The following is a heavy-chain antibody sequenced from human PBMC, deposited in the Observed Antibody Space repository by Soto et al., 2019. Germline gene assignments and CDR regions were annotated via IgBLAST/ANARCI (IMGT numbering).Heavy chain of an antibody. D-gene: IGHD3-22*01. CDR2: IYYSGST. CDR1: GGSISSYY. Sequence: PSETLSLTCTVSGGSISSYYWSWIRQPPGKGLEWIGYIYYSGSTNYNPSLKSRVTISVDTSKNQFSLKLSSVTAADTAVYYCARGGGPDSSGLGYWGQGTLVTVSS. J-gene: IGHJ4*02. V-gene: IGHV4-59*01. CDR3: ARGGGPDSSGLGY.